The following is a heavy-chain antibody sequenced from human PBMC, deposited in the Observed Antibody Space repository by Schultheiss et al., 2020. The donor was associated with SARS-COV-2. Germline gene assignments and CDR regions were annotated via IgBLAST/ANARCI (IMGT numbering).Heavy chain of an antibody. D-gene: IGHD6-13*01. V-gene: IGHV3-23*01. CDR2: ISGSGGST. CDR3: AKVLSIAAWYYFDY. Sequence: GGSLRLSCAASGFTFSSYGMHWVRQAPGKGLEWVSAISGSGGSTYYADSVKGRFTISRDNSKNTLYLQMNSLRAEDTAVYYCAKVLSIAAWYYFDYWGQGTLVTVSS. J-gene: IGHJ4*02. CDR1: GFTFSSYG.